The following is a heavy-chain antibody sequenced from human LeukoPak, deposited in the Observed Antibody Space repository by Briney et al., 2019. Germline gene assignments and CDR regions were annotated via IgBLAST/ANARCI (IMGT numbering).Heavy chain of an antibody. CDR2: ISGSGGST. D-gene: IGHD2-2*01. J-gene: IGHJ2*01. Sequence: GGSLRLSCAASGFTFSSYAMSWVRQAPGKGLEWVSAISGSGGSTYYADSVKGRFTISRDNSKNTLYLQMNSLRAEDTAVYYCAKAEVVPAAKAISKAPDWYFDLWGRGTLVTVSS. V-gene: IGHV3-23*01. CDR3: AKAEVVPAAKAISKAPDWYFDL. CDR1: GFTFSSYA.